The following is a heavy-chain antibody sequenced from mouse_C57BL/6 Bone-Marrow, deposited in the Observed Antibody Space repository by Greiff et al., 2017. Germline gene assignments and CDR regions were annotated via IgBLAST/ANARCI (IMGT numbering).Heavy chain of an antibody. CDR2: IHPSDSET. Sequence: VQLQQPGAELVRPGSSVKLSCKASGYTFTSYWMHWVKQRPIQGLEWIGNIHPSDSETHYNQKFKDKATLTVDKSSSTAYMQLSSLTSEDSAVYYCARWGPYYDSFAYWGQGTLVTVSA. CDR3: ARWGPYYDSFAY. V-gene: IGHV1-52*01. D-gene: IGHD2-4*01. J-gene: IGHJ3*01. CDR1: GYTFTSYW.